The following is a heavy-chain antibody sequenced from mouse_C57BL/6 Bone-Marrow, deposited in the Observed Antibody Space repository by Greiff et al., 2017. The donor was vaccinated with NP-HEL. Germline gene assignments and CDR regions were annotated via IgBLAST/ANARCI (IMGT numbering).Heavy chain of an antibody. D-gene: IGHD1-1*01. Sequence: EVKLMESGGGLVKPGGSLKLSCAASGFTFSDYGMHWVRQAPEQGLEWVAYISSGSSTIYYADTVKGRFTISRDNAKNTLFLQMTRLRSEDTAMYYCARTGTTLVPADWGQGTLVTVSA. J-gene: IGHJ3*01. V-gene: IGHV5-17*01. CDR2: ISSGSSTI. CDR3: ARTGTTLVPAD. CDR1: GFTFSDYG.